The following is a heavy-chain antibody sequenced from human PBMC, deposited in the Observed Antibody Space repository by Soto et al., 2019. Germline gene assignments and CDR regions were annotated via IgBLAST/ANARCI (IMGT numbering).Heavy chain of an antibody. CDR2: IIPISETT. CDR1: GGTFSSYA. J-gene: IGHJ6*02. V-gene: IGHV1-69*01. D-gene: IGHD2-2*01. Sequence: QVQLVQSGAEVKKPGSSVKVSCKASGGTFSSYAISWVRQAPGQGLEWMGGIIPISETTNYAQKFQGRVTLTADESKSTAYMELSSRRSEDTAVYYCPRSQGSSTSLEIYYYYSYGMDVWGQGTTVTVSS. CDR3: PRSQGSSTSLEIYYYYSYGMDV.